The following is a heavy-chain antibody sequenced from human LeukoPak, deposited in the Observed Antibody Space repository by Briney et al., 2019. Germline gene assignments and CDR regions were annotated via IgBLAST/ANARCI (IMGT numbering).Heavy chain of an antibody. D-gene: IGHD2-2*01. CDR2: ISSSGTTI. V-gene: IGHV3-48*03. Sequence: GGSLRLSCAASGFTFSSYEMNWVRQAPGKGPEWVSYISSSGTTIYYADSVKGRFTISRDNAKNSLYLQMNSLRAEDTAVYYCARRYCSSTSCLIDYWGQGTLVTVSS. J-gene: IGHJ4*02. CDR1: GFTFSSYE. CDR3: ARRYCSSTSCLIDY.